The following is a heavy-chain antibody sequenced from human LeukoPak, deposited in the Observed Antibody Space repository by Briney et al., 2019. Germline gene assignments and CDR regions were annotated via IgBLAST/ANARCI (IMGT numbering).Heavy chain of an antibody. CDR1: GGSISSYY. D-gene: IGHD6-19*01. CDR3: ARAGVAVAGTTFDY. CDR2: IYYSGST. V-gene: IGHV4-59*01. Sequence: PSETLSLTCTVSGGSISSYYWSWIRQPPGKGLEWIGYIYYSGSTNYNPSLKSRVTISVDTSKNQFSPKLSSVTAADTAVYYCARAGVAVAGTTFDYWGQGTLVTVSS. J-gene: IGHJ4*02.